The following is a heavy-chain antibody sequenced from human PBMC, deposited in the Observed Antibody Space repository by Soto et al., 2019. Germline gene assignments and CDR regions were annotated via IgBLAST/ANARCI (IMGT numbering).Heavy chain of an antibody. CDR3: ATSPYYYYYGMDV. CDR1: GGSISSYY. V-gene: IGHV4-59*01. Sequence: PSETLSLTCTVSGGSISSYYWSWIRQPPGKGLEWIGYIYYSGSTNYNPSLKSRVTISVDTFKNQFSLKLSSVTAADTAVYYCATSPYYYYYGMDVWGQGTTVTVSS. J-gene: IGHJ6*02. CDR2: IYYSGST.